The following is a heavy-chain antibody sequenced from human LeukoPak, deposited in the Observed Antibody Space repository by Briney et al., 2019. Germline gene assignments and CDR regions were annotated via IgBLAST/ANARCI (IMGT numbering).Heavy chain of an antibody. CDR2: ISSSGSTI. V-gene: IGHV3-48*03. J-gene: IGHJ4*02. CDR1: GFTFSSYE. Sequence: PGGSLRLSCAASGFTFSSYETNWVRQAPGKGLEWVSYISSSGSTIYYADSVKGRFTISRDNAKNSLYLQMNSLRAEDTAVYYCARARAPEVTNGEACFDYWGQGTLVTVSS. D-gene: IGHD2-21*02. CDR3: ARARAPEVTNGEACFDY.